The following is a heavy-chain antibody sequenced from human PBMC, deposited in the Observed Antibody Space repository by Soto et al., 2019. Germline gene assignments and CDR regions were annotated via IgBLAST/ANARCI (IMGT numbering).Heavy chain of an antibody. CDR1: EYTFRNYA. V-gene: IGHV1-69*06. Sequence: QVELVQSGAEVKKPGSSVKFYCQASEYTFRNYAISWVRQAPGQRLEWMGGIIPIFFTANYAQKFQGRVTSTADTSANTVYLELSSLRSEDTAVYYCASTKYDSSAYYYWYLGLWGRGTLVTVS. J-gene: IGHJ2*01. D-gene: IGHD3-22*01. CDR3: ASTKYDSSAYYYWYLGL. CDR2: IIPIFFTA.